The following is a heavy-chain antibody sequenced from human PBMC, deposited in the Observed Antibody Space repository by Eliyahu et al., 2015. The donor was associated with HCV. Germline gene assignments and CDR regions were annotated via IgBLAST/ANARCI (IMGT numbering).Heavy chain of an antibody. V-gene: IGHV3-21*01. J-gene: IGHJ4*02. CDR1: XFXFSSYS. D-gene: IGHD6-13*01. CDR3: ARGSSSWRIHFDY. CDR2: ISSSSSYI. Sequence: EVQLVESGGGLVKPGGSLRLSCAASXFXFSSYSMNWVRQAPGKGLEXVSSISSSSSYIYYADSVKGRFTISRDNAKNSLYLQMNSLRAEDTAVYYCARGSSSWRIHFDYWGQGTLVTVSS.